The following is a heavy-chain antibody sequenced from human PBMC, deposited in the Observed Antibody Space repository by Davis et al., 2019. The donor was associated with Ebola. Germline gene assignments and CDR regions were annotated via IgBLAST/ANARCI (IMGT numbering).Heavy chain of an antibody. D-gene: IGHD1-26*01. Sequence: AASVKVSCKASGYTFTGYYMHWVRQAPGQGLEWMGGIIPIFGTANYAQKFQGRVTITADESTRTAYMELSSLRSEDTAVYYCARDRGDSGSRFDYWGQGTLVTVSS. V-gene: IGHV1-69*13. CDR3: ARDRGDSGSRFDY. CDR1: GYTFTGYY. CDR2: IIPIFGTA. J-gene: IGHJ4*02.